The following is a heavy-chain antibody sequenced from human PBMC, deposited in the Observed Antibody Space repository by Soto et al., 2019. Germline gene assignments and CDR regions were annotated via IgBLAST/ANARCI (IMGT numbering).Heavy chain of an antibody. J-gene: IGHJ4*02. D-gene: IGHD6-19*01. CDR2: IYSGGST. Sequence: ESLKISCVASEFTFSSYAMSWVRQAPGKGLEWVSVIYSGGSTYYADSVKGRFSISRDNSKNTLYLQMNSLRAEDTAVYYCACDHPAPVAGTDYRGKGTMVTVSS. V-gene: IGHV3-53*01. CDR1: EFTFSSYA. CDR3: ACDHPAPVAGTDY.